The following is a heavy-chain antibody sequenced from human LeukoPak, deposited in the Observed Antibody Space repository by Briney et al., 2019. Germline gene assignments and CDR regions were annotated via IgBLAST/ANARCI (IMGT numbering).Heavy chain of an antibody. D-gene: IGHD4-17*01. V-gene: IGHV4-30-4*01. J-gene: IGHJ5*02. Sequence: PSETLSLTCTVSGGSISSGNYYWNWIRQPPGKGLECIGYIHYSGSTYYNPSLKSRVTISVDTSKNQFSLELSSVTAADTAVYYCVRGRGTAVTTGNWFDPWGQGTLVTVSS. CDR3: VRGRGTAVTTGNWFDP. CDR2: IHYSGST. CDR1: GGSISSGNYY.